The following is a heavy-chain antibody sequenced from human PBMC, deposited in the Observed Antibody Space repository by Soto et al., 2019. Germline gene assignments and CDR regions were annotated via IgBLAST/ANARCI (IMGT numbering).Heavy chain of an antibody. CDR2: ISGGGSTT. CDR1: GFMFGSYA. D-gene: IGHD6-19*01. Sequence: EVQLLESGGGLVQPGGSLRLSCATSGFMFGSYAMNWVRQAPGKGLEWVSVISGGGSTTNYADSVRGRFTTSRDSYTDTVYLQMYSLRVDDTAVYYCAKARKYSSPYDSWGQGTLVTVSS. J-gene: IGHJ5*01. V-gene: IGHV3-23*01. CDR3: AKARKYSSPYDS.